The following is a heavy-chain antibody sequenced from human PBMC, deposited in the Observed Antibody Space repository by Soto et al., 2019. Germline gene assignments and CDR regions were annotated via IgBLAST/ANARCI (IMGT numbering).Heavy chain of an antibody. D-gene: IGHD2-2*01. V-gene: IGHV3-23*01. CDR3: ATSGHCNSLKCTSFDM. J-gene: IGHJ3*02. CDR2: VGGTGDT. Sequence: EVQLFESGGALVQLGGSLRLSCAASRLTFSNYVVNWVRQAPGKGLEWVSTVGGTGDTYYPDSVKGRFTISRDNSKNMIYLQMSGLRAEDTAVYYCATSGHCNSLKCTSFDMWGQGTMVAVSS. CDR1: RLTFSNYV.